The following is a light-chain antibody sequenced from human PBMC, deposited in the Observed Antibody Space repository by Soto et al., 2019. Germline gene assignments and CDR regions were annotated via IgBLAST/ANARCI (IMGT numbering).Light chain of an antibody. Sequence: QSVLTQPASVSGSPGQSITISCTGTSSDFGGYNYVSWYQQRPGKAPKFMIYEVTNRPSGVSNRFSGSKSGNTASLTISGLQAEDEADYYCASYTSRGTRVFGTGTKLTVL. CDR1: SSDFGGYNY. V-gene: IGLV2-14*01. CDR2: EVT. J-gene: IGLJ1*01. CDR3: ASYTSRGTRV.